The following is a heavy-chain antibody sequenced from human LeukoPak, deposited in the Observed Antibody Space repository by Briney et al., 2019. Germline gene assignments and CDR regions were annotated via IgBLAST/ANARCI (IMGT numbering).Heavy chain of an antibody. D-gene: IGHD5-12*01. V-gene: IGHV3-23*01. Sequence: GGSLRLSCAASGFTFSSYAMSWVRQAPGRGLEWVSAISGSGGSTYYADSVKGRFTISRDNSKNTLYLQMNSLRAEDTAVYYCAKVGRWLQLGYFDYWGQGTLVTVSS. J-gene: IGHJ4*02. CDR3: AKVGRWLQLGYFDY. CDR1: GFTFSSYA. CDR2: ISGSGGST.